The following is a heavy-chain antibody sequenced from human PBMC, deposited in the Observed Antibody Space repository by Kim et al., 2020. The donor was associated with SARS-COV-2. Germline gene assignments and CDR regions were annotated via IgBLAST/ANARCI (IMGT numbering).Heavy chain of an antibody. CDR3: AKDEREVGELLPVG. D-gene: IGHD1-26*01. CDR2: ISYDGSNK. Sequence: GGSLRLSCAASGFTFSSYGIHWVRQAPGKGLEWVAVISYDGSNKYYADSVKGRFTISRDNSKNTLYLQMNSLRAEDTAVYYCAKDEREVGELLPVGWGQGTLVTVSS. J-gene: IGHJ4*02. CDR1: GFTFSSYG. V-gene: IGHV3-30*18.